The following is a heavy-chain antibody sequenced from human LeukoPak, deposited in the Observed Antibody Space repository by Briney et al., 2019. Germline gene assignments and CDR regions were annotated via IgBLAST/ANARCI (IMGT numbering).Heavy chain of an antibody. V-gene: IGHV1-2*04. D-gene: IGHD6-6*01. CDR3: ARDGWSSSSALDY. CDR2: INPNSGGT. Sequence: ASVKVSCKASRYTFTGYYMHWVRQAPGQGLEWMGWINPNSGGTNYAQKFQGWVTMTRDTSISTAYMELSRLRSDDTAVYYCARDGWSSSSALDYWGQGTLVTVSS. CDR1: RYTFTGYY. J-gene: IGHJ4*02.